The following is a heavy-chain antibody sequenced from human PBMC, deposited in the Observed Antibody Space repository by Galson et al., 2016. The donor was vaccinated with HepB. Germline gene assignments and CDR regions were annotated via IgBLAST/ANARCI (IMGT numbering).Heavy chain of an antibody. CDR2: ISGGGGST. CDR1: GFTFSNYA. V-gene: IGHV3-23*01. J-gene: IGHJ5*02. D-gene: IGHD4-17*01. CDR3: ARSGEPS. Sequence: SLRLSCAASGFTFSNYAVSWVRQAPGKGLEWVSRISGGGGSTHYADSVKGRFTISRDNAKKSLYLQMDSLRAEDTAVYYCARSGEPSWGQGTLVTVSS.